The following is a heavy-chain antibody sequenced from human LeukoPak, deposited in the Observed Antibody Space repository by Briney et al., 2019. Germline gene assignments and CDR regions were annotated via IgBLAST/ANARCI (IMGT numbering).Heavy chain of an antibody. Sequence: GGSLRLSCAASGFTFSSYWMHWVREAPGKGLVWVSRINSDGSSTSYADSVKGRFTISRDNAKNTLYLQMNSLRAEDTAVYYCARDSGKVGDDGILDYWGQGTLVTVSS. CDR2: INSDGSST. D-gene: IGHD2-21*01. V-gene: IGHV3-74*01. CDR1: GFTFSSYW. CDR3: ARDSGKVGDDGILDY. J-gene: IGHJ4*02.